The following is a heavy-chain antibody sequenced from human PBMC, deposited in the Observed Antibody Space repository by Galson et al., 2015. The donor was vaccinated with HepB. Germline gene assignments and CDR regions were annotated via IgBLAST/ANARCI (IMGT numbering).Heavy chain of an antibody. D-gene: IGHD5-18*01. CDR1: GFTFSSYA. CDR2: ISYDGSNK. Sequence: SLRLSCAASGFTFSSYAMHWVRQAPGKGLEWVAVISYDGSNKYYADSVKGRFTISRDNSKNTLYLQMNSLRAEDTAVYYCAREGPSEWIQLWFRPLDYWGQGTLVTVAS. V-gene: IGHV3-30-3*01. J-gene: IGHJ4*02. CDR3: AREGPSEWIQLWFRPLDY.